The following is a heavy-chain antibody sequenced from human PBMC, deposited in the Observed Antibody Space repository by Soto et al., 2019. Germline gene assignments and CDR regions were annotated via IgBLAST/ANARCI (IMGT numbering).Heavy chain of an antibody. CDR2: IYQSGST. V-gene: IGHV4-30-2*01. CDR1: GGSISSGGSS. CDR3: SRVPDY. J-gene: IGHJ4*02. Sequence: LQLQDSGSGLVKPSQTRSLTCAVSGGSISSGGSSWSWIRQPPGTGLEWIGYIYQSGSTYYNPSLKSRVTISVDRTKNQFSLKLRSVTAADTAVYYCSRVPDYWCPGTLVTIS.